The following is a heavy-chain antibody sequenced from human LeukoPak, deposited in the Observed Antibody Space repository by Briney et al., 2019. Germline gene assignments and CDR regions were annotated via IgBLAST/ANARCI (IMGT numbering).Heavy chain of an antibody. V-gene: IGHV4-59*02. D-gene: IGHD2-15*01. CDR3: ARELRVAATYWLDP. CDR1: GGSASSSY. Sequence: SETLSLTCSVSGGSASSSYWSWIGQPPGKGLNWIGGSYYTGSTNANPSLKSRVTMSVDTYTNQFFLRLSSVAASDTAGDYCARELRVAATYWLDPWGQGTLVTVSS. CDR2: SYYTGST. J-gene: IGHJ5*02.